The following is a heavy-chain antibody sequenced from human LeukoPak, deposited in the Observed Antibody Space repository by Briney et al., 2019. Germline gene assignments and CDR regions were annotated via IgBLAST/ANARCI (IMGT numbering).Heavy chain of an antibody. CDR2: ISGGAAST. V-gene: IGHV3-23*01. J-gene: IGHJ4*02. Sequence: GGSLRLSCAASGFTFSSYGMSWVRQAPGKGLEWVSAISGGAASTNYADTVKGRFTISRDNSKNTLFLQMNSLRAEDTAIYYCAKSGRYCSGGSCYQEASLDYWGQGTLVTVSS. CDR3: AKSGRYCSGGSCYQEASLDY. D-gene: IGHD2-15*01. CDR1: GFTFSSYG.